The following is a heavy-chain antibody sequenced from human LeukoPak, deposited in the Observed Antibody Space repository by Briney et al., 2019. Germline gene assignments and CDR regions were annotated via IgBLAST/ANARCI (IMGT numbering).Heavy chain of an antibody. Sequence: ASVKVSCKASGYTFTSYGISWVRQAPGQRLEWMGWISAYNGNTNYAQKLQGRVTMTTDTSTSTAYMELRSLRSDDTAVYYCARPSVGASTDYFDYWGQGTLVTVSS. CDR1: GYTFTSYG. CDR2: ISAYNGNT. D-gene: IGHD1-26*01. V-gene: IGHV1-18*01. J-gene: IGHJ4*02. CDR3: ARPSVGASTDYFDY.